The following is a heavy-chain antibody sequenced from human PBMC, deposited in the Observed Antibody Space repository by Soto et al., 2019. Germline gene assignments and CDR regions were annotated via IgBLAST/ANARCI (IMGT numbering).Heavy chain of an antibody. Sequence: QLVESGGGVVQPGTSLRLSCAASGFRFKSFVMHWVRQVPGKGLQWVALTSYDGNTKYYGDSVQGRFIVSRDNSKNTLDLQMDRLRLEDTALYNGPRWGTTGGLDHWGLGTVVFVSS. V-gene: IGHV3-30*19. CDR3: PRWGTTGGLDH. J-gene: IGHJ4*02. D-gene: IGHD3-16*01. CDR1: GFRFKSFV. CDR2: TSYDGNTK.